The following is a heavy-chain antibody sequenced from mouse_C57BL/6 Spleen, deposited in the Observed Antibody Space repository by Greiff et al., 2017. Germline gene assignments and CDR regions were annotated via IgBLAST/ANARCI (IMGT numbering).Heavy chain of an antibody. D-gene: IGHD1-1*01. CDR3: AREYYGSSFYFDY. J-gene: IGHJ2*01. CDR2: INYDGSST. V-gene: IGHV5-16*01. CDR1: GFTFSDYY. Sequence: EVQLVESEGGLVQPGSSMKLSCTASGFTFSDYYMAWVRQVPEKGLEWVANINYDGSSTYYLDSLKSRFIISRDNAKNILYLQMGSLKSEDTATYYCAREYYGSSFYFDYWGQGTTLTVSS.